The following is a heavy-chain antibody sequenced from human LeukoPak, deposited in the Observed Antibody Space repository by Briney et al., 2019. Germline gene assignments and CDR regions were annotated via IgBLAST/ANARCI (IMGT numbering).Heavy chain of an antibody. Sequence: GGSLRLSCAASGFTFSNAWMSWVRQAPGKGLEWVGRIKSKTDGGTTDYAAPVKGRFTISRDDSKNTLYLQMNSLRAEDTAVYYCAKRGDIVVVPAARPAAYYFDYWGQGTLVTVSS. CDR2: IKSKTDGGTT. V-gene: IGHV3-15*01. J-gene: IGHJ4*02. D-gene: IGHD2-2*02. CDR1: GFTFSNAW. CDR3: AKRGDIVVVPAARPAAYYFDY.